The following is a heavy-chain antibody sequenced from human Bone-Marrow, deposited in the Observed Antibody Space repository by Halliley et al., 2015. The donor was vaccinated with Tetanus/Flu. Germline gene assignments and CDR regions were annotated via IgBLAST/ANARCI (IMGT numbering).Heavy chain of an antibody. V-gene: IGHV3-7*04. D-gene: IGHD5-12*01. Sequence: DSVKGRFTISRDNAKNSMYLQMNSLGAEDTAIYYCARGGATTRPYYFDYWGHGTLVTVSS. J-gene: IGHJ4*01. CDR3: ARGGATTRPYYFDY.